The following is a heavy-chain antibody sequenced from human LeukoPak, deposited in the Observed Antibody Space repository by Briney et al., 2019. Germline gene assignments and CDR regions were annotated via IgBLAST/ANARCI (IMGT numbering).Heavy chain of an antibody. Sequence: SETLSLTCAVYGGSFSGYYWSWIRQPPGKGLEWIGEINHSGSTNYNPSLKSRVTISVDTSKNQFSLKLSSMTAADTAVYYCARAYYRGSYYYYGMDVWGQGTTVTVSS. V-gene: IGHV4-34*01. D-gene: IGHD5-12*01. J-gene: IGHJ6*02. CDR2: INHSGST. CDR3: ARAYYRGSYYYYGMDV. CDR1: GGSFSGYY.